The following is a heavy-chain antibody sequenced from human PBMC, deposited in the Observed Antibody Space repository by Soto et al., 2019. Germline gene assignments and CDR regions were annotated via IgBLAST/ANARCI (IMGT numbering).Heavy chain of an antibody. CDR3: AKDPGSRGC. J-gene: IGHJ4*02. Sequence: QVQLVESGGGVVQPGRSLRLSCAASGFTFSSYGMHWVRQAPGTGLEWVAVISYDGSNKYYADSVKGRFTISRDNSKNTLYLQINSLRPEDSAVYYCAKDPGSRGCWGQGTLVTVSS. V-gene: IGHV3-30*18. D-gene: IGHD3-10*01. CDR2: ISYDGSNK. CDR1: GFTFSSYG.